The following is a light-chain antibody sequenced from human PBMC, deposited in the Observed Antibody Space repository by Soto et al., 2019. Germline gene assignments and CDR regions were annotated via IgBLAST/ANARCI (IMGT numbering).Light chain of an antibody. CDR1: SSNIGAGYE. CDR3: QSCDSRLSGHV. Sequence: QSVLTQPPSVSEAPGQRVTIPCTGSSSNIGAGYEAHWYQQVPGTAPKLLIYENNNRPSGVPDRFFGSKSGTSASLAITGLRAEVVSEYYCQSCDSRLSGHVFGTGTQRTVL. V-gene: IGLV1-40*01. J-gene: IGLJ6*01. CDR2: ENN.